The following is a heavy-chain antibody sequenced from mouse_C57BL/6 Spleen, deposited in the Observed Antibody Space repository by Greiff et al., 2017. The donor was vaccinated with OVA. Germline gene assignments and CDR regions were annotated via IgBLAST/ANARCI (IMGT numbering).Heavy chain of an antibody. J-gene: IGHJ4*01. CDR2: ISYDGSN. V-gene: IGHV3-6*01. CDR1: GYSIPSGYY. Sequence: EVKLMESGPGLVKPSQSLSLTCSVTGYSIPSGYYWNWIRQFPGNKLEWMGYISYDGSNNYNPSLKNRISITRDTSKNQFFLKLNSVTTEDTATYYCARGLTDAMDYWGQGTSVTVSS. CDR3: ARGLTDAMDY. D-gene: IGHD1-1*01.